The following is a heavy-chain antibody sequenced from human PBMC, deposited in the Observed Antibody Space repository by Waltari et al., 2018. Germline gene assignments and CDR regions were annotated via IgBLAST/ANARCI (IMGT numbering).Heavy chain of an antibody. Sequence: QVQLQESGPGLVKPSQTLSLTCTVSGGSISSGSYYWRWIRPPAGKGLEWIGRISTSGSTNYNPSLKSRVNISVDTSKNQFSLKLSSVTAADTAVYYCARDGYNPYYYGMDVWGQGTTVTVSS. CDR1: GGSISSGSYY. V-gene: IGHV4-61*02. CDR3: ARDGYNPYYYGMDV. D-gene: IGHD5-12*01. CDR2: ISTSGST. J-gene: IGHJ6*02.